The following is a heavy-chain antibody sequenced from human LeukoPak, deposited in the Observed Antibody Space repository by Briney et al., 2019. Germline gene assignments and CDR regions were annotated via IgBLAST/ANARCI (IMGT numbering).Heavy chain of an antibody. V-gene: IGHV4-34*01. Sequence: SETLSLTCAVYGGSFSGYYWSWIRQPPGKGLEWIGEINHSGSTNYNPSLKSRVTISVDTSKNQFSLKLSSVTAADTAVYYCARAFLGGWYYFDYWGQGTLVTVSS. CDR3: ARAFLGGWYYFDY. J-gene: IGHJ4*02. D-gene: IGHD6-19*01. CDR1: GGSFSGYY. CDR2: INHSGST.